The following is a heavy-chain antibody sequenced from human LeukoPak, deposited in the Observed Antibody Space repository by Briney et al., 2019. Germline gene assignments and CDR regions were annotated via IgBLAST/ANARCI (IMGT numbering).Heavy chain of an antibody. CDR2: IYSGGST. CDR3: AKVIDSSGWYGDYYYGMDV. J-gene: IGHJ6*02. V-gene: IGHV3-53*01. D-gene: IGHD6-19*01. CDR1: GFTVNSNY. Sequence: GGSLRLSCAASGFTVNSNYMSWVRQAPGKGLEWVSVIYSGGSTYYADSVKGRFTISRDNSKNTLYLQMNSLRAEDTAVYYCAKVIDSSGWYGDYYYGMDVWGQGTTVTVSS.